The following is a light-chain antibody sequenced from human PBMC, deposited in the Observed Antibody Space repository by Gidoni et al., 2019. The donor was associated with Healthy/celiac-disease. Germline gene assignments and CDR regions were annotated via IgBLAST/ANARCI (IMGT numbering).Light chain of an antibody. CDR1: QSVSSY. CDR2: DAS. V-gene: IGKV3-11*01. Sequence: IVFTQSRATLSLSPGERATLSCRASQSVSSYSAWYQQKPGQAPRLLIYDASNRATGIPARFSGSGSGTDFTLTISSIEPEDFAVDYCQQRSNRPRLTFGGGTKVEIK. J-gene: IGKJ4*01. CDR3: QQRSNRPRLT.